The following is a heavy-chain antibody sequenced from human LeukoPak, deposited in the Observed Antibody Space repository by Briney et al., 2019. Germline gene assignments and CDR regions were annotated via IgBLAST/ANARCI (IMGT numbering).Heavy chain of an antibody. J-gene: IGHJ4*02. CDR1: GFSFSSYG. D-gene: IGHD4-4*01. CDR3: ARDPSLRVTLDY. CDR2: IWNDGSDD. Sequence: GGSLRLSCAASGFSFSSYGMHWVRQAPGKGLEWVAVIWNDGSDDYYKDSVKGRFTISRDNSKNTLYLQMNSLRAEDTAVYYCARDPSLRVTLDYWGQGTLVTVSS. V-gene: IGHV3-33*01.